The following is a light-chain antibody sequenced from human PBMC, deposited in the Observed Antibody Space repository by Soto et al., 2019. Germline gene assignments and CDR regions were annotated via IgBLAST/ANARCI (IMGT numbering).Light chain of an antibody. CDR3: QQYGSSTGT. CDR2: GSS. J-gene: IGKJ5*01. CDR1: QSVSSSY. V-gene: IGKV3-20*01. Sequence: EIVLTQSPGTLSLSPGERATLSCRASQSVSSSYLAWYQQKAGQAPRLLIYGSSSRATGIPDRFSGSGSGTDFTLTINRLEPEDFAVYYCQQYGSSTGTFGQGTRLEIK.